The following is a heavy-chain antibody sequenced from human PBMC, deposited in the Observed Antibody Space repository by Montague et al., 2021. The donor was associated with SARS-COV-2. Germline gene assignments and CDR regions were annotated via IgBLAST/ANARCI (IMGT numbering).Heavy chain of an antibody. CDR3: AREGSGRSDLAY. Sequence: SETLSLTCAVSGDSISTDNCCTWFLLPPAESLLWFIEISHTSSTNYKPSLKCRVSRSVDKSWHQFSLRLASVTAADTAIYYCAREGSGRSDLAYWGQGTLVTVSS. CDR1: GDSISTDNC. CDR2: ISHTSST. J-gene: IGHJ4*02. V-gene: IGHV4-4*02. D-gene: IGHD1-26*01.